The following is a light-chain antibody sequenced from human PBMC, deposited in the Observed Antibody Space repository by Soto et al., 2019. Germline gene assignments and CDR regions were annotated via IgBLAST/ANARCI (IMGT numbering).Light chain of an antibody. CDR1: SSDVGNYNY. CDR2: DVS. J-gene: IGLJ1*01. CDR3: NSYTGSSTPYV. V-gene: IGLV2-14*01. Sequence: QSALTQPASVSGSPGQSITIYCTGTSSDVGNYNYVSWYQQHPGKAPKLMIYDVSYRPSGVSNRFSGSKSGNTASLTISGLQAEDDADYYCNSYTGSSTPYVFGTGTKVTLL.